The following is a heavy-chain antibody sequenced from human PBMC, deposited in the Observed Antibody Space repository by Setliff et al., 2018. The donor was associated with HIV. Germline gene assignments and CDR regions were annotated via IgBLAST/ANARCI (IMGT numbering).Heavy chain of an antibody. V-gene: IGHV4-4*08. D-gene: IGHD3-10*01. J-gene: IGHJ6*03. CDR2: IYNSGIT. CDR3: ASDRRGYYYGSGSCYMDV. Sequence: SETLSLTCTVSGDSISSYYWSWIRQPPGKGLEWIGYIYNSGITDYNPSLKSRVTISGDTSKNQFSLKLSSVTASDTAVYYCASDRRGYYYGSGSCYMDVWGTGTTVTVSS. CDR1: GDSISSYY.